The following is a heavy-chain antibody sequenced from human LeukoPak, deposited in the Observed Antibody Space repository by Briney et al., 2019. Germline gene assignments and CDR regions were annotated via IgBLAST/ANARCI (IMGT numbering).Heavy chain of an antibody. CDR3: ARNYGGKGFDI. CDR1: GFTFNNYW. J-gene: IGHJ3*02. Sequence: GGSLRLSCVASGFTFNNYWMSWVRQAPGKGLEWVANINQDGSEKYYVDSVKGRFTVSRDNAKNSLYLQMNGLRAEDTAVYYCARNYGGKGFDIWGQGTVVTVSS. V-gene: IGHV3-7*01. D-gene: IGHD4-23*01. CDR2: INQDGSEK.